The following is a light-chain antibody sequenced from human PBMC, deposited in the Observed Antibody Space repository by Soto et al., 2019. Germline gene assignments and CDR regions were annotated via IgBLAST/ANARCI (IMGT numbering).Light chain of an antibody. J-gene: IGKJ4*01. CDR1: QSISSW. Sequence: DIQMTQSPSPLSASVGDRVTITCRASQSISSWLAWYQQKPGKAPKLLIYDASSFESGVPSRFSGSGSGTEFTLTISSLQPDDCATYYCQQYNSYPLTFGGGTKVEIK. CDR3: QQYNSYPLT. V-gene: IGKV1-5*01. CDR2: DAS.